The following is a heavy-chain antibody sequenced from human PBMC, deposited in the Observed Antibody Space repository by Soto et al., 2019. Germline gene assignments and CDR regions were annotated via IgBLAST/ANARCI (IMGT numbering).Heavy chain of an antibody. J-gene: IGHJ3*02. D-gene: IGHD6-6*01. CDR1: GFTVSSNY. CDR3: ASLDSSSGTDAFDI. V-gene: IGHV3-53*01. Sequence: EVQLVESGGSLIQPGGSLRLSCAASGFTVSSNYMSWVRQAPGKGLEWVSVIYSGGSTYYADSVKGRFTISRDNSKNTLYLQMNSLSAEDTACYYCASLDSSSGTDAFDIWGQGTMVTVSS. CDR2: IYSGGST.